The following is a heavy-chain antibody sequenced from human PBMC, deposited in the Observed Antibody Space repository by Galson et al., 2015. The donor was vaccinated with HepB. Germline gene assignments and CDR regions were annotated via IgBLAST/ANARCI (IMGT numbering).Heavy chain of an antibody. Sequence: SLRLSCAASGFTFSNYAMHWVRQAPGKGLEWVASILYDGSNKDYADSVKGRFTISRDNSKNTLYLQMNSLRAEDTTVYYRARGSGSGSSYKPLFDYWGQGTLVTVSS. CDR3: ARGSGSGSSYKPLFDY. J-gene: IGHJ4*02. CDR1: GFTFSNYA. CDR2: ILYDGSNK. D-gene: IGHD3-10*01. V-gene: IGHV3-30-3*01.